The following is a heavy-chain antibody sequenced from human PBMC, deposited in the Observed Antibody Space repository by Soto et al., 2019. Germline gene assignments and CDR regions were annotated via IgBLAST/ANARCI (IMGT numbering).Heavy chain of an antibody. J-gene: IGHJ4*02. CDR1: GFTFSSYW. V-gene: IGHV3-74*01. Sequence: GGSLRLSCAASGFTFSSYWMHWVRQAPGKGLVWVSRINSDGSSTSYADSVKGRFTISRDNAKNTLYLQMNSLRAEDTAVYYCARGSGIVVVPAANDYWGQGTLVTVSS. CDR3: ARGSGIVVVPAANDY. CDR2: INSDGSST. D-gene: IGHD2-2*01.